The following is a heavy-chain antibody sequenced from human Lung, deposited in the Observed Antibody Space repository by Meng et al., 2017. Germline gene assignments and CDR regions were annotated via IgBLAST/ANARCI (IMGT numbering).Heavy chain of an antibody. V-gene: IGHV4-34*01. J-gene: IGHJ4*02. CDR3: ARGPTTMAHDFDY. CDR2: INHSGST. CDR1: GGSFSDYY. Sequence: QLQLTQGGALLLKPSEHLSLPCVASGGSFSDYYWSWIRQPPGKGLEWIGEINHSGSTNYNPSLESRATISVDTSQNNLSLKLSSVTAADSAVYYCARGPTTMAHDFDYWGQGTLVTVSS. D-gene: IGHD4-11*01.